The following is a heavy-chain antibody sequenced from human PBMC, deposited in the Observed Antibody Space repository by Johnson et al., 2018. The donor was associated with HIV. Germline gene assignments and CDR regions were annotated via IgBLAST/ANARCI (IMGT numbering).Heavy chain of an antibody. V-gene: IGHV3-23*04. CDR1: GFTFSSYA. Sequence: VQLVESGGGVVQPGRSLRLSCAASGFTFSSYAMSWVRQAPGKGLEWVSAISGSGGSTYYADSVKGRFSLSRDNSKNTLYLQMHSLRAEDTAVYYCAKPPFYAFDIWGQGTMVTVSS. CDR3: AKPPFYAFDI. J-gene: IGHJ3*02. CDR2: ISGSGGST.